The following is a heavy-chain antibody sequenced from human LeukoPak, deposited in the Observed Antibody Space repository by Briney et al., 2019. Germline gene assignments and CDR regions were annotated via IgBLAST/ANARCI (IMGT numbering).Heavy chain of an antibody. V-gene: IGHV3-21*01. CDR1: GFTFSSYS. CDR2: ISSSSSYI. CDR3: ARDGGGATIPVDAFDI. J-gene: IGHJ3*02. D-gene: IGHD3-16*01. Sequence: PGGSLRLSCAASGFTFSSYSMNWVRQAPGKGLEWVSSISSSSSYIYYADSVKGRFTISRDNAKNSLYLQMNSLRAEDTAVYYCARDGGGATIPVDAFDIWGQGTMVTVSS.